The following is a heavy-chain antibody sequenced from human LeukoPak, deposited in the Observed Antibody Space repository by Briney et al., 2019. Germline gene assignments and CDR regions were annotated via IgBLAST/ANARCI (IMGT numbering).Heavy chain of an antibody. V-gene: IGHV4-34*01. D-gene: IGHD3-22*01. J-gene: IGHJ4*02. CDR2: INHSGST. Sequence: AEALSLTCAVYGGSFSGYYWNWLGQPPGKGREWIGEINHSGSTNYNPSLKSRVTISVDTSKNQFSLKVRSVTAVDTAVYYCARRFPRVNPEYYYDSSGYYLDYWGQGTLVTVSS. CDR1: GGSFSGYY. CDR3: ARRFPRVNPEYYYDSSGYYLDY.